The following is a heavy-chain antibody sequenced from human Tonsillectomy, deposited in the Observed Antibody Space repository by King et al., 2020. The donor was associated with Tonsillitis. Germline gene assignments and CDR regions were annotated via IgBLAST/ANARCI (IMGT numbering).Heavy chain of an antibody. V-gene: IGHV3-7*01. CDR3: ARDALTDSSGYYYADFDY. CDR2: IKQDGSEK. D-gene: IGHD3-22*01. J-gene: IGHJ4*02. Sequence: QLVQSGGGLVQPGGSLRLSCAASGFTFSSYWMSWVRQAPGKGLEWVANIKQDGSEKYYVDSVKGRFTISRYNAKNSLYLQMNSLRAEDTAVYYCARDALTDSSGYYYADFDYWGQGTLVTVSS. CDR1: GFTFSSYW.